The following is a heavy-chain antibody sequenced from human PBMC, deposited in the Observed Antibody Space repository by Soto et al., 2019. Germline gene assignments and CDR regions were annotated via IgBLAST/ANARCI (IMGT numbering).Heavy chain of an antibody. J-gene: IGHJ4*02. D-gene: IGHD2-8*01. V-gene: IGHV3-48*03. CDR3: VREAPCSNGVCQFDY. CDR2: ISSSGSTI. Sequence: GGSLRLSCAASGFTFSPYEMSWVRQAPGKGLEWISYISSSGSTIHYADSVKGRFSISRDNAKKSLFLQMNSLRAEDTAVYYCVREAPCSNGVCQFDYWGRGALVTVSS. CDR1: GFTFSPYE.